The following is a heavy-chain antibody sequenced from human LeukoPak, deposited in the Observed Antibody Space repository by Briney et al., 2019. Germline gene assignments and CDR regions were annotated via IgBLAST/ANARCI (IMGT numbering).Heavy chain of an antibody. CDR1: GFTFSTYS. D-gene: IGHD3-3*01. J-gene: IGHJ4*02. V-gene: IGHV3-48*01. Sequence: GGSLRLSCAASGFTFSTYSMNWVRQAPGKGLEWVSYISSSTSTIYYADSVKGRFTISRDNSKNTLYLQMNSLRAEDTAVYYCAKPIGIFGVVPCFDYWGQGTLVTVSS. CDR3: AKPIGIFGVVPCFDY. CDR2: ISSSTSTI.